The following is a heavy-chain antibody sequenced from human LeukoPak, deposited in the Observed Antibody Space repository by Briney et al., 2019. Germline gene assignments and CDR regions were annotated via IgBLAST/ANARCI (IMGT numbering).Heavy chain of an antibody. CDR1: GFTFSSYW. V-gene: IGHV3-74*01. Sequence: GGSLRLSCAASGFTFSSYWMNWVRQAPGKGLVWVSRIASDGSSTTYADSVKGRLSISRDNAKNTLYLQMNSLRDEDTAVYYCARDRVTIFGVVIGFDYWGQGTLVTVSS. CDR2: IASDGSST. D-gene: IGHD3-3*01. J-gene: IGHJ4*02. CDR3: ARDRVTIFGVVIGFDY.